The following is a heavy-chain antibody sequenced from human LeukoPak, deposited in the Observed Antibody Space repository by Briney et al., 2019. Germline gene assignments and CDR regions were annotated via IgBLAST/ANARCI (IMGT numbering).Heavy chain of an antibody. J-gene: IGHJ5*02. CDR2: INHSGST. CDR1: GGSFSGYY. CDR3: ARAGSNCSGGSCYSGRFDP. Sequence: SETLSLTCAVYGGSFSGYYWSWIRQPPGKGLERIGEINHSGSTNYNPSLKSRVTISVDTSKKQFSLKLSSVTAADTAVYYCARAGSNCSGGSCYSGRFDPWGQGTLGTVSS. D-gene: IGHD2-15*01. V-gene: IGHV4-34*01.